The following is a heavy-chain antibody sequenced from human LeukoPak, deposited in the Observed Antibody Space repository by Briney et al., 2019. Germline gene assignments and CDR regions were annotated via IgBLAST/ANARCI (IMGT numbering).Heavy chain of an antibody. J-gene: IGHJ4*02. CDR1: GFTFDDYA. CDR3: AKGTTHFDY. V-gene: IGHV3-33*06. Sequence: GGSLRLSCAASGFTFDDYAMHWVRQAPGKGLEWVAVIWYDGSNKYYADSVKGRFTISRDNSKNTLYLQMNSLRAEDTAVYYCAKGTTHFDYWGQGTLVTVSS. D-gene: IGHD1-14*01. CDR2: IWYDGSNK.